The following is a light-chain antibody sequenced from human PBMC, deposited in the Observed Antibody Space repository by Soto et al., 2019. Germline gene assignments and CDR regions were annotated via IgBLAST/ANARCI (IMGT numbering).Light chain of an antibody. J-gene: IGKJ4*01. CDR2: GAS. CDR1: QSISDY. Sequence: DIQMTQSPSSLSASVGDRVTITCRASQSISDYLNWYQQKPGKAPKVLIYGASSLQSGVPSRFSGSGSGTDFTLTISSLQPEDFATYYCQQSYTTPLTFGGGTKVEIK. CDR3: QQSYTTPLT. V-gene: IGKV1-39*01.